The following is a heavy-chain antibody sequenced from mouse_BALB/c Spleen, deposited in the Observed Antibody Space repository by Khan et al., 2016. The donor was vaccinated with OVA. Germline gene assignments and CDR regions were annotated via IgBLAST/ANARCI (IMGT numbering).Heavy chain of an antibody. V-gene: IGHV5-6-5*01. CDR2: LNSGGST. Sequence: EVQLVESGGGLVKPGGFLKLSCAASGFTFSSYAVSWIRQTPEKRLEWVASLNSGGSTYYPDSVKGRFTISRDDARNILYLQMSSLRSEDTAMYYCTRLVDYWGQGTSVTVSS. CDR1: GFTFSSYA. CDR3: TRLVDY. J-gene: IGHJ4*01.